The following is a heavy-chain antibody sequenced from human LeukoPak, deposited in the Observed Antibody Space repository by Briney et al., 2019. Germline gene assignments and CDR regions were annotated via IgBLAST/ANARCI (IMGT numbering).Heavy chain of an antibody. V-gene: IGHV3-7*01. D-gene: IGHD1-26*01. J-gene: IGHJ3*02. CDR3: ARVSYYPHDAFDI. CDR2: IKQDGSEK. CDR1: GFTFSSYW. Sequence: GGSLRLSCAASGFTFSSYWMNWVRQAPGKGLEWVAKIKQDGSEKYYVDSVKGRFTISRDNAKNSLYLQMNSLRAEDTALYYCARVSYYPHDAFDIWGRGTMVTVSS.